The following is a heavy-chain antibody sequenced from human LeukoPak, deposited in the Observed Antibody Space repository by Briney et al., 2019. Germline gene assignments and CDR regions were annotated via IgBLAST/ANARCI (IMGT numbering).Heavy chain of an antibody. D-gene: IGHD7-27*01. V-gene: IGHV4-4*07. Sequence: SETLSLTCTVSGGSISSYYWSWIRHPAGKGLEGIGRIYTSGSTNYNPPLKSRVTISVDTSKNQFSLKLSSVTAADTAVYYCARQDNWGTRYYYYYYMDVWGKGTTVTVSS. CDR2: IYTSGST. J-gene: IGHJ6*03. CDR1: GGSISSYY. CDR3: ARQDNWGTRYYYYYYMDV.